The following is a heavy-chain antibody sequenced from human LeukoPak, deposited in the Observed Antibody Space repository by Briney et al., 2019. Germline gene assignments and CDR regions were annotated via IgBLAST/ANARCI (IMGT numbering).Heavy chain of an antibody. Sequence: ASVKVSCKASGYTFTDHYMHWMRQAPGQGFEWMGWINPNSGDTNYAQKFQGRVTMTRDTSISTAHMELSRLRFDDTAVYYCARANFLYCSSTTCLFDYWGQGTLVIVSS. J-gene: IGHJ4*02. D-gene: IGHD2-2*01. CDR2: INPNSGDT. V-gene: IGHV1-2*02. CDR3: ARANFLYCSSTTCLFDY. CDR1: GYTFTDHY.